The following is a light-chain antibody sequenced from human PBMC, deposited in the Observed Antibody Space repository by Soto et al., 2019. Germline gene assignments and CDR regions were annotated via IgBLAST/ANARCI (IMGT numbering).Light chain of an antibody. Sequence: QSALTQPASVSGSPGQSITISCTGTTSDVGGYNYVSWYQQHPGKAPKLMIFEVSNRPSGVSNRFSGSKSGNTASLTISGLQAEDEADYYCSSYTPSNTWVFGGGTKVTVL. J-gene: IGLJ3*02. CDR1: TSDVGGYNY. CDR2: EVS. V-gene: IGLV2-14*01. CDR3: SSYTPSNTWV.